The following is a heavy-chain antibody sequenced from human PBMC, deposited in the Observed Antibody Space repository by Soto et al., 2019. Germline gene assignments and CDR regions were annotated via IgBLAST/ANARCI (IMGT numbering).Heavy chain of an antibody. J-gene: IGHJ6*03. V-gene: IGHV4-34*01. Sequence: PSETLSLTCAVYGGSFSGYYWSWIRQPPGKGLEWIGEINHSGSTNYNPSLKSRVTISVDTSKNQFSLKLSSVTAADTAVYYCARGPTIVVVPAATDMDVWGKGTTVTVSS. D-gene: IGHD2-2*01. CDR1: GGSFSGYY. CDR2: INHSGST. CDR3: ARGPTIVVVPAATDMDV.